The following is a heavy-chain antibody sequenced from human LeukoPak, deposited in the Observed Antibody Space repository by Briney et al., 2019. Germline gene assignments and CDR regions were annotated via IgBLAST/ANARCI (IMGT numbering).Heavy chain of an antibody. V-gene: IGHV1-8*01. CDR2: MNPNSGNT. J-gene: IGHJ4*02. CDR1: GYTFTSYD. Sequence: ASVKVSCKASGYTFTSYDINWVRQATGQGLEWMGWMNPNSGNTGYAQKFQGRVTMTRNTSISTAYMELSSLRSEDTAVYYCARGIVVVPAASYYFDYWGQGTLVTVSS. D-gene: IGHD2-2*01. CDR3: ARGIVVVPAASYYFDY.